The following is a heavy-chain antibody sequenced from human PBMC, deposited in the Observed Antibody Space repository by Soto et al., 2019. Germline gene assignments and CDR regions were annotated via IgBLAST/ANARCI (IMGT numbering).Heavy chain of an antibody. CDR2: NYYSGIT. D-gene: IGHD3-9*01. J-gene: IGHJ6*02. CDR1: GGSISSGGYY. V-gene: IGHV4-31*03. Sequence: PSETLSLTCTVSGGSISSGGYYWTWIRQHPGKGLEWIGYNYYSGITYYNPSLKSRVTISVDRSKNQFSLNLTSVTAADTAVYYCARGGVRYHYALDVWGQGTTVTVSS. CDR3: ARGGVRYHYALDV.